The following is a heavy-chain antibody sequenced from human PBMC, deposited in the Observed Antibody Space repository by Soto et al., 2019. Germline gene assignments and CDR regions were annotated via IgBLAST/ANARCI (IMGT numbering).Heavy chain of an antibody. Sequence: GASVKVSCKASGGTFSSYAISWVRQAPGQGLEWMGGIIPIFGTANYAQKFQGRVTITADKSTSTAYMELSSLRSEDTAVYYCARSRITMVRGVIMTSAFDIWGQGTIVTVS. V-gene: IGHV1-69*06. CDR2: IIPIFGTA. CDR3: ARSRITMVRGVIMTSAFDI. J-gene: IGHJ3*02. D-gene: IGHD3-10*01. CDR1: GGTFSSYA.